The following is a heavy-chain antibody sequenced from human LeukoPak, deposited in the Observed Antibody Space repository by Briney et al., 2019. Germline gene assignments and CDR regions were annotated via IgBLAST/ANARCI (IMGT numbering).Heavy chain of an antibody. J-gene: IGHJ5*02. CDR1: GFTVSSNY. CDR3: AGITMVRGVIT. D-gene: IGHD3-10*01. CDR2: IYSGGST. V-gene: IGHV3-53*01. Sequence: GGSLRLSCAAPGFTVSSNYMSWVRQAPGKGLEWVSVIYSGGSTYYADSVKGRFTISRDNSKNTLYLQMNSLRAEDTAVYYCAGITMVRGVITWGQGTLVTVSS.